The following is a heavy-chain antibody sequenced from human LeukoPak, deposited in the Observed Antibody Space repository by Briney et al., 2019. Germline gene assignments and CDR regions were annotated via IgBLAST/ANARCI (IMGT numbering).Heavy chain of an antibody. Sequence: SETLSLTCTVSGGSISSGGYYWSWIRQHPGKGLEWIGYIYYSGSTYYNPSLKSRVTISVDTSKNQFSLKLSSVTAADTAVYYCARDLFEYSSSLKNWFDPWGQGTLVTVSS. D-gene: IGHD6-6*01. J-gene: IGHJ5*02. V-gene: IGHV4-31*03. CDR3: ARDLFEYSSSLKNWFDP. CDR1: GGSISSGGYY. CDR2: IYYSGST.